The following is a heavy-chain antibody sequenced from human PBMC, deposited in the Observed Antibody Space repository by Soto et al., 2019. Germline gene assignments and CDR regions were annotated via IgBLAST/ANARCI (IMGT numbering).Heavy chain of an antibody. CDR3: ARTSDTAMDYYYYGMDV. D-gene: IGHD5-18*01. J-gene: IGHJ6*02. CDR1: GSTFSSYA. Sequence: QPGGSLRLSCAASGSTFSSYAMHWVRQAPGKGLEWAAVISYDGSNKYYADSVKGRFTISRDNSKNTLYLQMNSLRAEDTAVYYCARTSDTAMDYYYYGMDVWGQGTTVTVSS. CDR2: ISYDGSNK. V-gene: IGHV3-30-3*01.